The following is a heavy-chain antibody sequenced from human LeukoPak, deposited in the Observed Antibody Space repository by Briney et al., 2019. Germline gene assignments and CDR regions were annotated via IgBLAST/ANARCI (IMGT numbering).Heavy chain of an antibody. D-gene: IGHD6-13*01. CDR3: ARGLSIAAAGGATRWFEP. CDR1: GGSFSGYY. CDR2: INHSGST. V-gene: IGHV4-34*01. J-gene: IGHJ5*02. Sequence: ASETLSLTCAVYGGSFSGYYWSWIRQPPGKGLEWIGEINHSGSTNYNPSLKSRVTISVDTSKNQFSLKLSSVTAADTAVYYCARGLSIAAAGGATRWFEPWGQGTLVTVSS.